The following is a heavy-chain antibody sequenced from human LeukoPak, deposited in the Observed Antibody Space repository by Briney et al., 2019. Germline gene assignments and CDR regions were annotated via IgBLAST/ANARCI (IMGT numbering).Heavy chain of an antibody. CDR3: AKDTRPSSGYQNAFDI. Sequence: GGSLRLSCAASGFTFSSYEMNWVRQAPGKGLEWVSYISSSGSTIYYADSVKGRFTISRDNAKNSLYLQMNSLRAEDTALYYCAKDTRPSSGYQNAFDIWGQGTMVTVSS. D-gene: IGHD3-22*01. CDR2: ISSSGSTI. J-gene: IGHJ3*02. V-gene: IGHV3-48*03. CDR1: GFTFSSYE.